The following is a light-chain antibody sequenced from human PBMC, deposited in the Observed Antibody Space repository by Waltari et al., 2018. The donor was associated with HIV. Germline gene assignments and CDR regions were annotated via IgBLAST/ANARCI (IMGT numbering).Light chain of an antibody. CDR2: DDS. J-gene: IGLJ2*01. V-gene: IGLV3-21*02. CDR1: KTGSKS. Sequence: SYVLTQPPSVSVAPGPTARITCGGNKTGSKSVHWYQQKTGQAPVLVVYDDSDRPSGIPERFSGSNSGNTATLTISRVEAGDEADYYCQVWDSSSDHVVFGGGTKLTVL. CDR3: QVWDSSSDHVV.